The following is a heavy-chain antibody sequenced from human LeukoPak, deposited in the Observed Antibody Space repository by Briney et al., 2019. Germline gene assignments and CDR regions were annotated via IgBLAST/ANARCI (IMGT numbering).Heavy chain of an antibody. J-gene: IGHJ4*02. Sequence: SETLSLTCAVYGGSFSGYYWSWIRQPPGKGLEWIGEINHSGSTNYNPSLKSRVTMSVDTSKNQFSLKLSSVTAADTAVYYCARDRVGATNYFDYWGQGTLVTVSS. V-gene: IGHV4-34*01. D-gene: IGHD1-26*01. CDR1: GGSFSGYY. CDR2: INHSGST. CDR3: ARDRVGATNYFDY.